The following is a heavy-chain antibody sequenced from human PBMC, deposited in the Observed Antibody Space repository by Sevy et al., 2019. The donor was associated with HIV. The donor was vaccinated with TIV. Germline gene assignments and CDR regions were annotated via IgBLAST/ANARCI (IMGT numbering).Heavy chain of an antibody. Sequence: SETLSLTCTVSGGSISSYYWSWIRQPAGKGLEWIGRIYTSGSTNYNPSLKSRVTMSVDTSKNQFSLKLSSVTAADTAVYYYARDQSCSSTSCYMLEAYYYYYGMDVWGQGTTVTVSS. J-gene: IGHJ6*02. D-gene: IGHD2-2*02. CDR1: GGSISSYY. CDR3: ARDQSCSSTSCYMLEAYYYYYGMDV. V-gene: IGHV4-4*07. CDR2: IYTSGST.